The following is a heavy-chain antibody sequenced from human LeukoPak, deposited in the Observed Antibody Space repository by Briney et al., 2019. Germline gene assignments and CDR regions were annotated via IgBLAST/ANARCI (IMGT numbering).Heavy chain of an antibody. J-gene: IGHJ4*02. V-gene: IGHV4-59*08. CDR3: ARRDPYSSGWHLFDN. CDR2: VSYGGPT. Sequence: SETLSLTCTVSGGSMSTYYWTWIRQPPGKGLEWIGFVSYGGPTNYNPSLKSRVTISLDTSKNEFSLRLSSVTAADTAVYFCARRDPYSSGWHLFDNWGQGTPVTVSS. CDR1: GGSMSTYY. D-gene: IGHD6-19*01.